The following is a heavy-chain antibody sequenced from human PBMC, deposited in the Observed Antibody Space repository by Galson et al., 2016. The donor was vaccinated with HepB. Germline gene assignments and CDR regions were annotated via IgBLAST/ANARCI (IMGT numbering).Heavy chain of an antibody. J-gene: IGHJ6*02. Sequence: SVKVSCKVSGYTLTELSMHWVRQAPGKGLEWMGRFDPEDGETIYAQKFQGRVTMIEDTSTDTAYMELSSLRSEDTAVYYCATEGVYGSGSYYIYGMDVWGQGTTVTVSS. CDR2: FDPEDGET. CDR3: ATEGVYGSGSYYIYGMDV. CDR1: GYTLTELS. V-gene: IGHV1-24*01. D-gene: IGHD3-10*01.